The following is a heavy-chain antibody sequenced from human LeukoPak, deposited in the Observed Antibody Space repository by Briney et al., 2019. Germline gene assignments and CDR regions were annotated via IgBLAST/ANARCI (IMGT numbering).Heavy chain of an antibody. CDR2: IIPIFGTA. V-gene: IGHV1-69*13. Sequence: GASVKDSCKASGGTFSSYAISWVRQAPGQGLEWMGGIIPIFGTANYAQKFQGRVTITADESTSTAYMELSSLRSEDTAVYYCARGPKSIAARPSLYYFDYWGQGTLVTVSS. CDR1: GGTFSSYA. J-gene: IGHJ4*02. D-gene: IGHD6-6*01. CDR3: ARGPKSIAARPSLYYFDY.